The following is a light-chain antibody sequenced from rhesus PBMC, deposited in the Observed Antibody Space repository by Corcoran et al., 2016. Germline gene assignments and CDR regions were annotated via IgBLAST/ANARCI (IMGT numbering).Light chain of an antibody. J-gene: IGKJ3*01. CDR2: KAS. CDR1: ENVNNY. Sequence: DIQMTQSPSSLSASVGDRVTITCRASENVNNYLHWYQQKPGKVPKLLIYKASTLESGVPSRFSGSGSGTDFTLTISSLQPEDFASYYCQHSYGTPFTFGPGTKLDIK. V-gene: IGKV1-74*01. CDR3: QHSYGTPFT.